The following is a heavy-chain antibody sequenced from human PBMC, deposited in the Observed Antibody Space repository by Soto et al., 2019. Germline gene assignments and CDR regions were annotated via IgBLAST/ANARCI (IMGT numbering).Heavy chain of an antibody. D-gene: IGHD3-22*01. V-gene: IGHV3-7*05. CDR3: ARKSYDSSGYYWTWIFDY. Sequence: PGGSLSLSCAASGFTFSSYWMSWVRQAPGKGLEWVANIKQDGSEKYYVDSVKGRFTISRDNAKNSLYLQMNGLRAEDTAVYYCARKSYDSSGYYWTWIFDYWGQGTLVTVSS. J-gene: IGHJ4*02. CDR1: GFTFSSYW. CDR2: IKQDGSEK.